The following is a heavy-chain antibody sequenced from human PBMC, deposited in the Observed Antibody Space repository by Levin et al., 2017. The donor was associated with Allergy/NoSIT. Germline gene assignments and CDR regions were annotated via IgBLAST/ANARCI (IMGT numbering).Heavy chain of an antibody. CDR2: IWYDGSQT. CDR3: ARDDSSMAVTGTVVAS. Sequence: GESLKISCAASGFTFSSYGMHWVRQAPGKGLEWVAIIWYDGSQTFYADSVKGRFTIARDNSKNSLYLQMNTLRGEDTAVYYCARDDSSMAVTGTVVASWGQGTLVTVSS. J-gene: IGHJ4*02. CDR1: GFTFSSYG. V-gene: IGHV3-33*01. D-gene: IGHD6-19*01.